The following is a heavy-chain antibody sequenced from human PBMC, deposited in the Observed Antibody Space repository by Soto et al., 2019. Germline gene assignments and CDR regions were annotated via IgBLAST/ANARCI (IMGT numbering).Heavy chain of an antibody. V-gene: IGHV3-23*01. D-gene: IGHD3-9*01. CDR3: AKDYDILTGYYNVPYFDY. CDR2: ISGSGGST. Sequence: PGGSLRLSCAASGFTFSSYAMSWVRQAPGKGLEWVSAISGSGGSTYYADSVKGRFTISRDNSKNTLYLQMNSLRAEDTAVYYCAKDYDILTGYYNVPYFDYWGQGTLVTVSS. CDR1: GFTFSSYA. J-gene: IGHJ4*02.